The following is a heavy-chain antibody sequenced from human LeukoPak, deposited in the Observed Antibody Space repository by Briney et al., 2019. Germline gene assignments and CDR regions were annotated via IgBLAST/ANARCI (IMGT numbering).Heavy chain of an antibody. V-gene: IGHV4-39*01. J-gene: IGHJ5*02. CDR2: IYYSGST. CDR3: ASEGGSSSGWFDP. CDR1: GGSISSSSYY. D-gene: IGHD6-6*01. Sequence: PSETLSLTCTVSGGSISSSSYYWGWICQPPGKGLEWIGSIYYSGSTYYNPSLKSRVTISVDTSKNQFSLKLSSVTAADTAVYYCASEGGSSSGWFDPWGQGTLVTVSS.